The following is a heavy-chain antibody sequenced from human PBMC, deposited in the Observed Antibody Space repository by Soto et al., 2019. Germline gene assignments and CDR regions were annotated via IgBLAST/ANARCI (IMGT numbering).Heavy chain of an antibody. CDR3: ARDSRMDV. V-gene: IGHV3-48*03. J-gene: IGHJ6*02. CDR1: GFTFSSYE. CDR2: ISSSGGII. Sequence: PVGSLRLSCAASGFTFSSYEMNWVRQAPGKGLECVSYISSSGGIIYYADSVKGRFTISRDSAKNSLYLQMNSLRAEDTAVYYCARDSRMDVWGQGTTVTVSS.